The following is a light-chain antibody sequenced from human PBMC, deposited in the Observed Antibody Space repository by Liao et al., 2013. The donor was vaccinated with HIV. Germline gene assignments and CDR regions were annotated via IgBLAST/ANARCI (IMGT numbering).Light chain of an antibody. CDR2: SDG. V-gene: IGLV3-21*01. Sequence: SYELTQPPSLSVALQKTAMITCGGDNLGSKNVHWYQQRPGQAPVLVIYSDGDRPSGIPGRYSGSNSGNTATLTISTVEAGDEANYYCQVWESASDLGLFGGGTKLTVL. CDR3: QVWESASDLGL. J-gene: IGLJ3*02. CDR1: NLGSKN.